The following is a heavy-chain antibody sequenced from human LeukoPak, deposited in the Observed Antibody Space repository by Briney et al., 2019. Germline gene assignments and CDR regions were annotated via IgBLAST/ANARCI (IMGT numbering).Heavy chain of an antibody. CDR2: IYYSGST. CDR1: GGSISDSY. J-gene: IGHJ4*02. Sequence: SETLSLTCSVSGGSISDSYWSWIRQPPGKGLEWIGSIYYSGSTYYNPSLKSRVTISVDTSKNQFSLKLSSVTAADTAVYYCARGVPHYDILTGYSDYWGQGTLVTVSS. V-gene: IGHV4-39*07. D-gene: IGHD3-9*01. CDR3: ARGVPHYDILTGYSDY.